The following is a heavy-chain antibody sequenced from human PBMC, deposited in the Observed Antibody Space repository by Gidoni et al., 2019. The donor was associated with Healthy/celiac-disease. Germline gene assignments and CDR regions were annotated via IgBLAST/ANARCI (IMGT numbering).Heavy chain of an antibody. J-gene: IGHJ4*02. CDR3: AKGTGGYTRYFDY. V-gene: IGHV3-23*01. CDR2: ISGSGGST. Sequence: EVQLLESGGGLVQPGGSLRLSCAASGFTFSSYAMSWVRQAPGKGLEWVSAISGSGGSTYYADSVKGRFTISRDNSKNTLYLQRNSLRAEDTAVYYCAKGTGGYTRYFDYWGQGTLVTVSS. CDR1: GFTFSSYA. D-gene: IGHD2-8*02.